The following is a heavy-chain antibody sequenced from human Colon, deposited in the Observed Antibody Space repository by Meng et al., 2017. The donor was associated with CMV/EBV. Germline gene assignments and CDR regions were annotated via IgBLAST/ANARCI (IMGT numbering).Heavy chain of an antibody. CDR3: ARGRNNDGNYYVFDF. CDR1: GVSVSTNSAA. V-gene: IGHV6-1*01. D-gene: IGHD3-10*02. J-gene: IGHJ4*02. CDR2: AYHRSKWHF. Sequence: SQTLSLPFAISGVSVSTNSAAWHSIRQSPSRGLEWLGRAYHRSKWHFDYTASVKSRMTIDSDTSKNQFSLQLNSVTPDDTAVYFCARGRNNDGNYYVFDFWGQGSLVTVSS.